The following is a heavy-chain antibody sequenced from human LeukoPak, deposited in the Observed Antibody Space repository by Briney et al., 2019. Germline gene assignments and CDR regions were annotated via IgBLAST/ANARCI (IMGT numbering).Heavy chain of an antibody. CDR2: IIPIFGTA. V-gene: IGHV1-69*05. CDR1: GGTFSSYA. J-gene: IGHJ6*03. Sequence: SVKVSCKASGGTFSSYAISWVRQAPGQGLEWMGGIIPIFGTANYAQKFQGRVTITTDESTSTAYMELSSLRSEHTAVYYCASSRPGDLIVVVPDHYYYYMDVWGKGTTVTVSS. CDR3: ASSRPGDLIVVVPDHYYYYMDV. D-gene: IGHD2-2*01.